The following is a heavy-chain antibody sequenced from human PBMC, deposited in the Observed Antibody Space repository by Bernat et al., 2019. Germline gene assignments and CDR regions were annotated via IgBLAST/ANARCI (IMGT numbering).Heavy chain of an antibody. J-gene: IGHJ6*02. CDR1: GGSISSSSYY. CDR3: ARDPVPAAIPDYYYYGMDV. D-gene: IGHD2-2*02. V-gene: IGHV4-39*02. Sequence: QLQLQESGPGLVKPSETLSLTCTVSGGSISSSSYYGGWIRQPPGKGLEWIGSIYYSGSTYYNPSLKSRVTISVATSKTQFSLQLSSVTAADTAVYYCARDPVPAAIPDYYYYGMDVWGQGPTVTVSS. CDR2: IYYSGST.